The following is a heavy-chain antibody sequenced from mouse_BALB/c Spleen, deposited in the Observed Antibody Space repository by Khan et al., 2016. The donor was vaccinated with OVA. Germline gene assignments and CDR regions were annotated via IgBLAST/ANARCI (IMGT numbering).Heavy chain of an antibody. V-gene: IGHV2-5*01. Sequence: VELVESGPGLVQPSQSLSITCTVSGFSLTNYGVHWVRQSPGKGLEWLGVIWRGGSTDYNAAFMSRLSITKDTSKSQVFFKMNSLQADDTAIYYCAKKGPYYYAMDYWGQGTSVTVSS. CDR2: IWRGGST. J-gene: IGHJ4*01. CDR1: GFSLTNYG. CDR3: AKKGPYYYAMDY.